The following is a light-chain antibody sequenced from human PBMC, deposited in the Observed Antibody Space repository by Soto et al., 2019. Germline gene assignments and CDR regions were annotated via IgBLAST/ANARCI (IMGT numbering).Light chain of an antibody. Sequence: EMVLTQSPGTLSLSPGERATLSCRASQSVSSNYLAWYQQKPGRAPILRIYGASNRATGIPYTLSGSGSETGCTLTISRLEPDGFAVFFCRHYDSPPPTFGQGTKVEIK. J-gene: IGKJ1*01. V-gene: IGKV3-20*01. CDR1: QSVSSNY. CDR3: RHYDSPPPT. CDR2: GAS.